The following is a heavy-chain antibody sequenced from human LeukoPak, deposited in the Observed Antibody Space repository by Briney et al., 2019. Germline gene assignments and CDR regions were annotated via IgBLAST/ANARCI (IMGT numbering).Heavy chain of an antibody. D-gene: IGHD6-13*01. CDR2: INHSGST. V-gene: IGHV4-34*01. CDR1: GGSFSGYY. J-gene: IGHJ3*02. Sequence: PSETQSLTCAVYGGSFSGYYWSWIRQPPGKGLEWVGEINHSGSTNYNPSLKSRVTISVDPSKNQFALKLSSVTAADTAVYYCARSGLYSSSWYRYAFDIWGQGTMVTVSS. CDR3: ARSGLYSSSWYRYAFDI.